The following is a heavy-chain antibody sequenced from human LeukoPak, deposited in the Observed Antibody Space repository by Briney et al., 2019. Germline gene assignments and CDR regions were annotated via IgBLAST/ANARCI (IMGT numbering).Heavy chain of an antibody. CDR2: IYHSGST. CDR3: ARVDRTYYYDSSGYQVFDY. Sequence: SETLSLTCAVSGGSISSSNWWSWVRQPPGKGLEWIGEIYHSGSTNYNPSLKSRVTISVDKSKNQFSLKLSSVTAADTAVYYCARVDRTYYYDSSGYQVFDYWGQGTLVTVSS. CDR1: GGSISSSNW. J-gene: IGHJ4*02. V-gene: IGHV4-4*02. D-gene: IGHD3-22*01.